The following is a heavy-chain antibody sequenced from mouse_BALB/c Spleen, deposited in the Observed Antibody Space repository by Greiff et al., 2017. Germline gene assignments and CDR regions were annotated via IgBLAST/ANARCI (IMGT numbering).Heavy chain of an antibody. CDR2: IYPGNVNT. Sequence: QVQLKESGPELVKPGASVRISCKASGYTFTSYYIHWVKQRPGQGLEWIGWIYPGNVNTKYNEKFKGKATLTADKSSSTAYMQLSSLTSEDSAVYFCARGGNPAWFAYWGQGTLVTVSA. J-gene: IGHJ3*01. CDR1: GYTFTSYY. V-gene: IGHV1S56*01. D-gene: IGHD1-1*02. CDR3: ARGGNPAWFAY.